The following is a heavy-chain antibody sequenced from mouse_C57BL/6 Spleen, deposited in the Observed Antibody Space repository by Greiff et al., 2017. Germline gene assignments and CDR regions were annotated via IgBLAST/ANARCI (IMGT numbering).Heavy chain of an antibody. CDR2: IYPGDGDT. D-gene: IGHD1-1*01. CDR1: GYAFSSYW. J-gene: IGHJ2*01. Sequence: VQLVESGAELVKPGASVKISCKASGYAFSSYWMNWVKQRPGKGLEWIGQIYPGDGDTNYNEKFKSKATLTVDKSSSTAYMQLSSLTSEDSAVYYCARWDYYGKWNYFDYWGQGTTLTVSS. V-gene: IGHV1-80*01. CDR3: ARWDYYGKWNYFDY.